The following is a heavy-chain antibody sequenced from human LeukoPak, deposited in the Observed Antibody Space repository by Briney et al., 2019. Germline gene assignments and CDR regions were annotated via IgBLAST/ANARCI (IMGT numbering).Heavy chain of an antibody. V-gene: IGHV1-2*02. CDR3: ARDSGWHNWFDP. CDR2: INPNSGGT. D-gene: IGHD6-19*01. Sequence: ASVKVSCKASGYTFTGYYMHWVRQAPGQGLEWMGWINPNSGGTNYAQKFQGRVTMTRDTSISTAYMELSRLRSDDTAVYYCARDSGWHNWFDPWGQGTLVTVPS. J-gene: IGHJ5*02. CDR1: GYTFTGYY.